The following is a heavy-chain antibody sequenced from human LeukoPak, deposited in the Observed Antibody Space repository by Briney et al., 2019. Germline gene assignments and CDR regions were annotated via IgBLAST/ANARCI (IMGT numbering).Heavy chain of an antibody. V-gene: IGHV1-2*02. D-gene: IGHD6-19*01. Sequence: ASVKVSCKASGYTFTGYYMHWVRQAPGQGLEWMGWINPNSGGTNYAQKFQGRVTMTRDTSISTAYMELSRLRSDDTAVYYCARDPSSGWYEIDYWGQGTPVTVSS. CDR3: ARDPSSGWYEIDY. J-gene: IGHJ4*02. CDR2: INPNSGGT. CDR1: GYTFTGYY.